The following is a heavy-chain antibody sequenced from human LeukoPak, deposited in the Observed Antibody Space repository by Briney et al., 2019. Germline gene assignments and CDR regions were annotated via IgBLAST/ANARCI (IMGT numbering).Heavy chain of an antibody. J-gene: IGHJ4*02. D-gene: IGHD6-19*01. CDR2: ISGSGGST. CDR1: GFTFSSYA. V-gene: IGHV3-23*01. CDR3: GSGWYFDY. Sequence: GGSLRLSCAASGFTFSSYAMSWVRQAPGKGLEWVSAISGSGGSTYYADSVKGRFSISRDSSKNTVYLQMNSLRDEDTAVYYCGSGWYFDYWGQGTLVTVSS.